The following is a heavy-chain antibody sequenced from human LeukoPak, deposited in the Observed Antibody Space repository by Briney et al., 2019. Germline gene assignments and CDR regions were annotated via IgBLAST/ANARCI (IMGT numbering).Heavy chain of an antibody. J-gene: IGHJ4*02. CDR3: ARAYYYDSSGYYYDGGY. Sequence: ASVTVSCKASGYTFTSYGISWVRQAPGQGLEWMGGISAYTGNTNYAQKLQGRVTMTTDTSTSTAYMELRSLRSDDTAVYYCARAYYYDSSGYYYDGGYWGQGTLVTVSS. V-gene: IGHV1-18*04. CDR1: GYTFTSYG. CDR2: ISAYTGNT. D-gene: IGHD3-22*01.